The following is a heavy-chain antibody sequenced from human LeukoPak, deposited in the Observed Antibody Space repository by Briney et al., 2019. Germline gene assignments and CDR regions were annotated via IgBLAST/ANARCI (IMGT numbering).Heavy chain of an antibody. D-gene: IGHD2-15*01. CDR1: VYTFTGYY. Sequence: VSVKVSCKASVYTFTGYYMHWVRQAPGQGLEWMGRINPNSGGTNYAQKFQGRVTMTRDTSISTAYMELSRLRSDDTAVYYCARCTGGGSCYGVRYWGQGTLVTVSS. V-gene: IGHV1-2*06. J-gene: IGHJ4*02. CDR2: INPNSGGT. CDR3: ARCTGGGSCYGVRY.